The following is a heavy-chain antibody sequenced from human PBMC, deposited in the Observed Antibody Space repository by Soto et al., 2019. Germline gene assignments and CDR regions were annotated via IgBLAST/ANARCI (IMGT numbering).Heavy chain of an antibody. J-gene: IGHJ4*02. V-gene: IGHV1-69*01. CDR1: GGTFSSYA. Sequence: QVHLVQSGAEVKQPGSSVKVSCKASGGTFSSYAISWVRQAPGQGLEWMGGIIPVLGSPNYAQKFQGRVTITADESTSTAYMELSSLTSENTAVYYCAAWTGTTSSTDHWGQGTLVTVSS. CDR3: AAWTGTTSSTDH. D-gene: IGHD1-7*01. CDR2: IIPVLGSP.